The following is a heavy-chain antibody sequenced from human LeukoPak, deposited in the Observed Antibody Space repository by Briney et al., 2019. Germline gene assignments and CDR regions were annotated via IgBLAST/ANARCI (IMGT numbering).Heavy chain of an antibody. V-gene: IGHV1-69*13. Sequence: SVKVSCKASGGTFSSYAISWVRQAPGQGLEWMGGIIPVFGTANYAQKFQGRVTITADGSTSTAYMELSSLRSEDTAVYYCARERVAGNGMDVWGQGTTVTVSS. J-gene: IGHJ6*02. CDR2: IIPVFGTA. CDR1: GGTFSSYA. CDR3: ARERVAGNGMDV. D-gene: IGHD6-19*01.